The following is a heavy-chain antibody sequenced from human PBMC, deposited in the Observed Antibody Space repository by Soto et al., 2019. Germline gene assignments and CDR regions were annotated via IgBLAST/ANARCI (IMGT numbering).Heavy chain of an antibody. D-gene: IGHD3-10*02. Sequence: PGGSLRLSCAASGFTFSSYGMHWVRQAPGKGLEWVAVISYDGSNKYYADSVKGRFTISRDNSKNTLYLQMNSLRAEDTAVYYWEKDAGIRFIFGFSAFGARGTRVTVS. CDR3: EKDAGIRFIFGFSAF. V-gene: IGHV3-30*18. CDR1: GFTFSSYG. CDR2: ISYDGSNK. J-gene: IGHJ1*01.